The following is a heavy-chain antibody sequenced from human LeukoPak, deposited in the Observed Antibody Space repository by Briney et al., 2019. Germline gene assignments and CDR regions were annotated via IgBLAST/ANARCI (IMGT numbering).Heavy chain of an antibody. Sequence: GGSLRLSCAASGFTFSSYGMHWVRQAPGKGLEWVAFIRYDGSNKYYAESVKGRFTISRDNSKNTLYLQMNSLRAEDTAVYYCAKDLEQQLVLDWFDPWGQGTLVTVSS. J-gene: IGHJ5*02. CDR3: AKDLEQQLVLDWFDP. V-gene: IGHV3-30*02. D-gene: IGHD6-13*01. CDR2: IRYDGSNK. CDR1: GFTFSSYG.